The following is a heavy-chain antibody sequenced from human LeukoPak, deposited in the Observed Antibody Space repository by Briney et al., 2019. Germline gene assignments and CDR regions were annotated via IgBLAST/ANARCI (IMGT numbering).Heavy chain of an antibody. CDR3: ARGGWRSIAAAANDY. CDR2: ISGSGGST. CDR1: GFTFSSYA. Sequence: GGSLRLSCAASGFTFSSYAMSWVRQAPGKGLEWVSAISGSGGSTYYADSVKGPFTISRDNSKNTLYLQMNSLRAEDTAVYYCARGGWRSIAAAANDYWGQGTLVTVSS. D-gene: IGHD6-13*01. V-gene: IGHV3-23*01. J-gene: IGHJ4*02.